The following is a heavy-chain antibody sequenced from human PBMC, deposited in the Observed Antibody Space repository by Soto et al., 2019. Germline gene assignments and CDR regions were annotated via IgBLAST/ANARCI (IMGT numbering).Heavy chain of an antibody. CDR1: GFNFRSYW. D-gene: IGHD3-16*01. J-gene: IGHJ4*02. CDR3: SRDLCCQYDS. Sequence: EVHLVESGGGLVQSGESLRLSCAASGFNFRSYWMHWVRQAPGKGLVWVARTSEDGGRTDYADSVQGRFTISRDNANTALYLQMNSLRAEDTAIDFCSRDLCCQYDSWGQGTLVTVSS. CDR2: TSEDGGRT. V-gene: IGHV3-74*01.